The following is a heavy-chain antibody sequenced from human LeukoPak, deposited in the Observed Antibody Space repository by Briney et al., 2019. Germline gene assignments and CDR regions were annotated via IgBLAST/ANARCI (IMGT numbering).Heavy chain of an antibody. D-gene: IGHD2-21*02. Sequence: ASVKVSCKVSGFTFTDYYIHWVRQAPGQGLEWMGYINPHSGGTSSPQKFQGRVAMTTDTSISSAYMELSSLISDDTAMYYCVREGNELLSKDFDYWGQGTQVTVSS. V-gene: IGHV1-2*02. CDR2: INPHSGGT. CDR3: VREGNELLSKDFDY. CDR1: GFTFTDYY. J-gene: IGHJ4*02.